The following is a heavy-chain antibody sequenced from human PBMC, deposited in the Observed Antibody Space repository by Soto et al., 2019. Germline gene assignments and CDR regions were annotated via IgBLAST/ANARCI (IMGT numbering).Heavy chain of an antibody. CDR1: GGSISNFY. J-gene: IGHJ5*02. D-gene: IGHD3-3*01. V-gene: IGHV4-59*01. CDR2: VYYTGST. CDR3: ARDPGYDFWSGYYSWFDP. Sequence: SETLSLTCTVSGGSISNFYWSWIRQPPGKGLEWIGYVYYTGSTSYNPSLKRRVTFSADSSRGQFSLKLSSVTAADTAVYYCARDPGYDFWSGYYSWFDPWGQGTLVTVSS.